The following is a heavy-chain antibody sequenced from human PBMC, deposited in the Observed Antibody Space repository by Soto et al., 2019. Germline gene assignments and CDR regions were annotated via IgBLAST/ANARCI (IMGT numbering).Heavy chain of an antibody. Sequence: EVQLVESGGGLVKPGGSLRLSCAASGFTFSSYSMNWVRQAPGKGLEWVSSISSSSSYIYYAASVKGRFTISRDNAKNSLYLQMNSLRAEDTAVYYCARDGYCSGGSCYTSYFDYWGQGTLVTVSS. V-gene: IGHV3-21*01. CDR1: GFTFSSYS. CDR3: ARDGYCSGGSCYTSYFDY. D-gene: IGHD2-15*01. CDR2: ISSSSSYI. J-gene: IGHJ4*02.